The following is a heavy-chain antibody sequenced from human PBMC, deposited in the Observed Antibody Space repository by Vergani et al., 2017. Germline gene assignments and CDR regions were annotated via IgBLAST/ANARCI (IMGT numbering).Heavy chain of an antibody. CDR2: IIPILGIA. J-gene: IGHJ6*03. V-gene: IGHV1-69*09. CDR3: ARDPGLTGPPSYYYYYYMDV. CDR1: GYTFTGYY. D-gene: IGHD3-9*01. Sequence: QVQLVQSGAEVKKPGASVKVSCKASGYTFTGYYMHWVRQAPGQGLEWMGRIIPILGIANYAQKFQGRVTITADKSTSTAYMELSSLRAEDTAVYYCARDPGLTGPPSYYYYYYMDVWGKGTTVTVSS.